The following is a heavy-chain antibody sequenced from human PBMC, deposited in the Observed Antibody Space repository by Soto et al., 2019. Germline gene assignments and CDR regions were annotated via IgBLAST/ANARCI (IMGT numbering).Heavy chain of an antibody. Sequence: TSETLSLTSAVSGGSISSSNWWSWVRQPPGKGLEGIGEMYHRGSTNCNPALKSRGTISVDKSKNQFSLKLSSVTAADTAVYYCARGHSGYDCWFDPWGQGTLVTVS. D-gene: IGHD5-12*01. CDR3: ARGHSGYDCWFDP. CDR2: MYHRGST. V-gene: IGHV4-4*02. CDR1: GGSISSSNW. J-gene: IGHJ5*02.